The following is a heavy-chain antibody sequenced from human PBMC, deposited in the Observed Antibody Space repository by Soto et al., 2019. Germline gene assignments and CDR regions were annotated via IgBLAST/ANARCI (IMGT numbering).Heavy chain of an antibody. CDR3: AKNGLGSLTTFCSGSGCHYAFDM. D-gene: IGHD2-15*01. V-gene: IGHV3-49*03. Sequence: PGGSLRLSCSASGFTFEAYAVNWFRQTPGKGLEWIGFIRAKARGGTTECAASVKGRFTFSRDDSKSIAYLQMNSLRTEDTAVYYCAKNGLGSLTTFCSGSGCHYAFDMWGQGTVVTVSS. J-gene: IGHJ3*02. CDR1: GFTFEAYA. CDR2: IRAKARGGTT.